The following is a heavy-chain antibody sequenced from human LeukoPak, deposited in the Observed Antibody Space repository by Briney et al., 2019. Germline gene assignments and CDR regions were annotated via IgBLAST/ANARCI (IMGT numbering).Heavy chain of an antibody. D-gene: IGHD3-10*01. Sequence: SVKVSCKASGGTFSSYAISWVRQAPGQGLEWMGRIIPIFGTANYAQKFQGRVTITTDESTSTAYMELSSLRSEDTAVYYCARDRLWFGEPYYFDYWGQGALVTVSS. J-gene: IGHJ4*02. CDR2: IIPIFGTA. CDR3: ARDRLWFGEPYYFDY. V-gene: IGHV1-69*05. CDR1: GGTFSSYA.